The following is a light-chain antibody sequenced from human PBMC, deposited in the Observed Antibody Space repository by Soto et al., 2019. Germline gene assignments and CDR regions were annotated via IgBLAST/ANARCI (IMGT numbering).Light chain of an antibody. Sequence: EIVMTQSPATLSVSPGERATLSCRASQSVSSNLAWYQQKPGQAPRLLIYGASTRATGIPARFSGSGFGTKFTLTISSLQSEDFAVYYCQQYNNWPPATFGQGTKV. CDR2: GAS. CDR3: QQYNNWPPAT. V-gene: IGKV3-15*01. CDR1: QSVSSN. J-gene: IGKJ1*01.